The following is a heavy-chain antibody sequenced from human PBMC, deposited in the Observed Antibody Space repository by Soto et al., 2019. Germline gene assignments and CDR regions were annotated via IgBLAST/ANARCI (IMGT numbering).Heavy chain of an antibody. CDR2: ISSSGSNM. CDR3: AGTDDSLDY. J-gene: IGHJ4*02. V-gene: IGHV3-21*01. CDR1: GLTFSTYY. D-gene: IGHD3-22*01. Sequence: EVQLVESGGGLVKPGGSLRLSCAGSGLTFSTYYINWIRQAPGKGLEWVSSISSSGSNMYYTDSVKGRFTISRDNAENSLYLQMNSLRAEDTAVYYCAGTDDSLDYWGQGTLVTVSS.